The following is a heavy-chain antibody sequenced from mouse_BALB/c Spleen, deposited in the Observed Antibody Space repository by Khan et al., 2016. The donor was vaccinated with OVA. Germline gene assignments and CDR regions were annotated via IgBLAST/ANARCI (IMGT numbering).Heavy chain of an antibody. J-gene: IGHJ4*01. D-gene: IGHD2-3*01. CDR1: GYSITSDYA. Sequence: QLEESGPGLVKPSQSLSLTCTVTGYSITSDYAWNWIRQFPGNKLELMGFISYSGSPSYNPSLKSRISITRDTSKNQFFLQLNSVTTEDTATYYCARDGSRYNYAMDYWGQGTAVTVSS. CDR3: ARDGSRYNYAMDY. V-gene: IGHV3-2*02. CDR2: ISYSGSP.